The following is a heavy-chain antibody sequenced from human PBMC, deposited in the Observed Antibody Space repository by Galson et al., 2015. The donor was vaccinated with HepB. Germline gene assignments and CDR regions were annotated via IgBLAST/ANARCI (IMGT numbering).Heavy chain of an antibody. Sequence: SLRLSCAASGFTFSDYGMHWVRQAPGKGLEWVAVIWYNGSNKYYADSVKGRFTISRDNSKNTLYLQMNSLRAEDTAVYYCAKEAYSSGWFHHWYFDLWGRGTLVTVSS. CDR3: AKEAYSSGWFHHWYFDL. CDR1: GFTFSDYG. J-gene: IGHJ2*01. D-gene: IGHD6-19*01. CDR2: IWYNGSNK. V-gene: IGHV3-33*06.